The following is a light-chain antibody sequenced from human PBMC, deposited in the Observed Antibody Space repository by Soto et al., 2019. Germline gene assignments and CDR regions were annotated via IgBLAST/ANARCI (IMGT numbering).Light chain of an antibody. Sequence: DIQMSQSPSTLSASVGGRVTITCRASQGTGDWLAWYQQKPGKAPKLLIYKASSLESGVPSRFSGSGSGTEFTLTISSLQPDDFATYYCQQYNSYSATFGQGTKVDIK. CDR3: QQYNSYSAT. V-gene: IGKV1-5*03. J-gene: IGKJ2*01. CDR2: KAS. CDR1: QGTGDW.